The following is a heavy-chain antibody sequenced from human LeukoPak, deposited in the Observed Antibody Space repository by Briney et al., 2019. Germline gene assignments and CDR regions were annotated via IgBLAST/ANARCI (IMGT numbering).Heavy chain of an antibody. J-gene: IGHJ4*02. CDR3: ASGSIAAAWYFDY. V-gene: IGHV1-69*04. CDR1: GGTFSSYA. CDR2: IIPILGIA. Sequence: ASVKVSCKSSGGTFSSYAISWVRQPPGQGLEWMGRIIPILGIANYAQKFHGRVTITADKSTSTAYMELSSLRSEDTAVDYCASGSIAAAWYFDYWGQGTLVTVSS. D-gene: IGHD6-13*01.